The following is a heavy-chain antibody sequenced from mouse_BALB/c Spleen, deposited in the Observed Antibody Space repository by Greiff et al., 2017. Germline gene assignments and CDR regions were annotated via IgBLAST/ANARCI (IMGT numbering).Heavy chain of an antibody. Sequence: VQLQQSGAELVKPGASVKLSCTASGFNIKDTYMHWVKQRPEQGLEWIGRIDPANGNTKYDTKFQGKATITADTSSNTAYLQLSSLTSEDAAVYYCAPYGDYWYFDVWGAGTTVTVSS. V-gene: IGHV14-3*02. J-gene: IGHJ1*01. CDR1: GFNIKDTY. CDR3: APYGDYWYFDV. CDR2: IDPANGNT. D-gene: IGHD2-13*01.